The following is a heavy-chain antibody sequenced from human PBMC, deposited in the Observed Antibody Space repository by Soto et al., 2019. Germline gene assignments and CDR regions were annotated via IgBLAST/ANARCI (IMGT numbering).Heavy chain of an antibody. D-gene: IGHD3-10*01. Sequence: EVQLLESGGGLVQPGGSLRLSCAASGFTFSSHAMSWVRRAPGKGLEWVSTIGTGHTPYYADSVKGRFTISRDNSKNTLYLQMNSLRAEDTAVYYCAREDYYGSGSYDYWGQGTLVTVSS. V-gene: IGHV3-23*01. CDR3: AREDYYGSGSYDY. CDR1: GFTFSSHA. J-gene: IGHJ4*02. CDR2: IGTGHTP.